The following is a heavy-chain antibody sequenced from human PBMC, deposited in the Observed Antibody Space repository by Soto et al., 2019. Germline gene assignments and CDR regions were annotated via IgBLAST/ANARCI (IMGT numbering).Heavy chain of an antibody. J-gene: IGHJ6*02. Sequence: QVHLVESGGGLVKPGGALRLSCAASGFTFSDYYMSWIRQSPGKGLEWVSYISSSGSTIYYADSVKGRFTIARDNAKNSLYLQMNSLRAEDPAVYYCASPTVTPHYGMDVWGQGTTVTVSS. CDR3: ASPTVTPHYGMDV. CDR1: GFTFSDYY. D-gene: IGHD4-17*01. CDR2: ISSSGSTI. V-gene: IGHV3-11*01.